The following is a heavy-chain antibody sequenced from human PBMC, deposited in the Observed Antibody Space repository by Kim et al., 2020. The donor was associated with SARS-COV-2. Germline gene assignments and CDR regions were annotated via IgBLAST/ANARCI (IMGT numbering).Heavy chain of an antibody. CDR1: GFTFSSYG. CDR3: ATWIQLGPHSTYYFDY. CDR2: ISYDGSNK. Sequence: GGSLRLSCAASGFTFSSYGMHWVRQAPGKGLEWVAVISYDGSNKYYADSVKGRFTISRDNSKNTLYLQMNSLRAEDTAVYYCATWIQLGPHSTYYFDYWGQGTLVTVS. D-gene: IGHD5-18*01. V-gene: IGHV3-30*03. J-gene: IGHJ4*02.